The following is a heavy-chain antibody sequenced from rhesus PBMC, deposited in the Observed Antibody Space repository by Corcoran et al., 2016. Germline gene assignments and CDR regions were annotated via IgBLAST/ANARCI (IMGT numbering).Heavy chain of an antibody. J-gene: IGHJ6*01. CDR3: ARGGTGGLDS. D-gene: IGHD5-24*01. CDR2: IYANSAST. CDR1: GGSISAYHY. Sequence: QVQLQQWGEGLVKPSETLSLTCAVYGGSISAYHYWSWIRQPPGKGLDRIGYIYANSASTNYNPSLKNRVTISKDRSKNQFSLKLTSVTAADTAVYYCARGGTGGLDSWGQGVVVTVSS. V-gene: IGHV4-73*01.